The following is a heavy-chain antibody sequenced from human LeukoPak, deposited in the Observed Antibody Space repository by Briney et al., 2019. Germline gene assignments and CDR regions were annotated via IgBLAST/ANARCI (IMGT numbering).Heavy chain of an antibody. CDR1: GFTFSNYD. V-gene: IGHV3-21*01. CDR3: AKGPYYNILTATIRVRNAFDI. D-gene: IGHD3-9*01. J-gene: IGHJ3*02. Sequence: GGSLRLSCAASGFTFSNYDMNWVRQAPGKGLEWVSSISSSSSYIYYADSLKGRFTISRDNSKNTLYLQMNSLRAEDTAVYYCAKGPYYNILTATIRVRNAFDIWGHGTMVTVSS. CDR2: ISSSSSYI.